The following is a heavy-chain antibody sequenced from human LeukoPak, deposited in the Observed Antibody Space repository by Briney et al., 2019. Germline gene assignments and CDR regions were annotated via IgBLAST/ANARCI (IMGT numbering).Heavy chain of an antibody. V-gene: IGHV3-30-3*01. D-gene: IGHD3-22*01. CDR1: GFTFSSYA. J-gene: IGHJ6*02. CDR2: ISYDGSNK. CDR3: ARDISAYDSSGYHGYYYYYGMDV. Sequence: GGSLRPSCAASGFTFSSYAMHWVRQAPGKGLEWVAVISYDGSNKYYADSVKGRSTISRDNSKNTLYLQMNSLRAEDTAVYYCARDISAYDSSGYHGYYYYYGMDVWGQGTTVTVSS.